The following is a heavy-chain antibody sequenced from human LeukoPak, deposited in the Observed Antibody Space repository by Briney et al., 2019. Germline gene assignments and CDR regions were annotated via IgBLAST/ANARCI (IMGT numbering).Heavy chain of an antibody. CDR2: INPNSGGT. D-gene: IGHD3-16*02. V-gene: IGHV1-2*02. CDR3: ARDSVITFGGVIARADAFDI. Sequence: GASVKVPCKASGYTFTGYYMHWVRQAPGQGLEWMGWINPNSGGTNYAQKFQGRVTMTRDTSISTAYMELSRLRSDDTAVYYCARDSVITFGGVIARADAFDIWGQGTMVTVSS. CDR1: GYTFTGYY. J-gene: IGHJ3*02.